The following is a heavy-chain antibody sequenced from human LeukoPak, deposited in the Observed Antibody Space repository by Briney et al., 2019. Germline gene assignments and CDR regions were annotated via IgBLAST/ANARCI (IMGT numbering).Heavy chain of an antibody. V-gene: IGHV3-23*01. J-gene: IGHJ3*02. D-gene: IGHD4-17*01. CDR3: ARDPNGDYIGAFDM. Sequence: PGRSLRLSCTASGFTFTVQATMWVSHPPGKGPEWVSAIRGGGGRASYADSVKDRLTISRDNSKYTLFLQMNSLRAEDTAVYYCARDPNGDYIGAFDMWGPGTMVTVSS. CDR1: GFTFTVQA. CDR2: IRGGGGRA.